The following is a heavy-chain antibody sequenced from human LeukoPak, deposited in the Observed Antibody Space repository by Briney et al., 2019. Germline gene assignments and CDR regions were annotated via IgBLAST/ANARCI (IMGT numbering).Heavy chain of an antibody. CDR3: TSLGYSYGRGFDY. CDR2: IRYDGSNK. D-gene: IGHD5-18*01. J-gene: IGHJ4*02. V-gene: IGHV3-30*02. Sequence: GGSLRLSCAASGFTFSSYGMHWVRQAPGKGLEWVAFIRYDGSNKYYADSVKGRFTISRDNSKNTLYLQMNSLKTEDTAVYYCTSLGYSYGRGFDYWGQGTLVTVSS. CDR1: GFTFSSYG.